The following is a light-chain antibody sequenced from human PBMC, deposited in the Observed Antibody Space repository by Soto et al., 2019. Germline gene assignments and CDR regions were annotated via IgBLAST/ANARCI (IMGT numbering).Light chain of an antibody. V-gene: IGLV1-47*01. CDR3: AAWDVSLGHVV. Sequence: QSVLTQPPSASGTPGQRVTISCSGSSSNIGSNYVYWYQQLPGTAPKLLIYRNNQRPSGVPGRFSGSKSGTSATLAISGLRSEDEADYYCAAWDVSLGHVVFGGGTKLTVL. J-gene: IGLJ2*01. CDR2: RNN. CDR1: SSNIGSNY.